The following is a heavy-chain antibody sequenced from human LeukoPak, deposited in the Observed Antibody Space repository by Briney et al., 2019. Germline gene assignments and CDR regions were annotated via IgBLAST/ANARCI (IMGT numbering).Heavy chain of an antibody. CDR2: IKQDGSEK. D-gene: IGHD5-18*01. CDR1: GFPFSSYW. J-gene: IGHJ5*02. Sequence: GALRLSCAASGFPFSSYWMSWVRQAPGKGLEWVANIKQDGSEKYYVDSVKGRFTISRDNAKNSLYLQMNSLRAEDTAVYYCARVRLQLWLLGWFDPWGQGTLVTVSS. CDR3: ARVRLQLWLLGWFDP. V-gene: IGHV3-7*02.